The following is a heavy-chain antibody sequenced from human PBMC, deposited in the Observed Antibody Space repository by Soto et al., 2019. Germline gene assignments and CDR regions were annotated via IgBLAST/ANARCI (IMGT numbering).Heavy chain of an antibody. CDR2: INPNSGGT. CDR1: GYTFTGYY. D-gene: IGHD6-19*01. Sequence: ASVKVSCKASGYTFTGYYMHWVRQAPGQGLEWMGWINPNSGGTNYAQKFQGWVTMTRDTSISTAYMELSRLRSDDTAVFYFASSYSSGWTSYYWAQGPLVTVSS. V-gene: IGHV1-2*04. J-gene: IGHJ4*02. CDR3: ASSYSSGWTSYY.